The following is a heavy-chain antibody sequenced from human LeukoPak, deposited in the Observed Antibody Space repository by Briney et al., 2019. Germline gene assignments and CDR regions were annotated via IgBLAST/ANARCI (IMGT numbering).Heavy chain of an antibody. J-gene: IGHJ4*02. V-gene: IGHV4-34*01. D-gene: IGHD5-12*01. CDR1: GGSFSGYY. Sequence: SETLSLTCAVYGGSFSGYYWSWIRQPPGKGLEWIGEINHSGSTKYNPSLKSRRTISVDTSKNHFSLKLLSVTPADTAVYCCARGSPLHIVARIIKVCDYWGQGTLVTVSS. CDR2: INHSGST. CDR3: ARGSPLHIVARIIKVCDY.